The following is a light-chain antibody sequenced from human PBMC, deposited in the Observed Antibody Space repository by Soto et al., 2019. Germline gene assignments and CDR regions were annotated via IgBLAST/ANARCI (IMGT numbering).Light chain of an antibody. V-gene: IGKV3-15*01. J-gene: IGKJ2*01. CDR3: QHGHNWPLP. CDR2: GAS. Sequence: EIVMTHSPATLSLSPGERAALSCRASQSINSELAWYQQKPGQPPRLLIYGASTRATGVPARFTGSESGSEFTLTIRGLQSEDFAVYYCQHGHNWPLPFGQGTRLEI. CDR1: QSINSE.